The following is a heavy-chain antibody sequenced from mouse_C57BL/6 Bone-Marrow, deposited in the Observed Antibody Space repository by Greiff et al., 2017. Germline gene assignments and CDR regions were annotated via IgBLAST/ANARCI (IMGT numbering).Heavy chain of an antibody. CDR1: GYSITSGYY. CDR2: ISYDGSN. Sequence: EVQLQQSGPGLVKPSQSLSLTCSVTGYSITSGYYWNWIRQFPGNKLEWMGYISYDGSNNYNPSLKNRISITRDTSKNQFFLKLNSVTTEDTATYYCAREYYSGAMDYWGQGTSVTVSS. CDR3: AREYYSGAMDY. D-gene: IGHD2-12*01. V-gene: IGHV3-6*01. J-gene: IGHJ4*01.